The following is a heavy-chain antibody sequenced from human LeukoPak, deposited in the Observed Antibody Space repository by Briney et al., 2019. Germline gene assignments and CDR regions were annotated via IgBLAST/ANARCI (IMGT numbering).Heavy chain of an antibody. CDR1: GFTFSSFS. J-gene: IGHJ4*02. V-gene: IGHV3-48*02. D-gene: IGHD6-19*01. Sequence: GGSLRLSCTASGFTFSSFSLNWVRQAPGKGLEWVSYIDPSSDDIKYADSVVGRFTVSTDNARSSVFLQMNSLRDEDTAVYYCAKSRGQWLVLTNDYWGQGTLVTVSS. CDR3: AKSRGQWLVLTNDY. CDR2: IDPSSDDI.